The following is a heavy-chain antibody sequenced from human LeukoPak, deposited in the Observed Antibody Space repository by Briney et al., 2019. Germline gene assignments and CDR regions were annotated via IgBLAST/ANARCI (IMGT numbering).Heavy chain of an antibody. J-gene: IGHJ4*02. D-gene: IGHD3-10*01. CDR1: GFTFSSYA. V-gene: IGHV3-30-3*01. CDR2: ISYDGSNK. CDR3: ANSRGSGSGNL. Sequence: GGSLRLSCAASGFTFSSYAMHWVRQAPGKGLEWVAVISYDGSNKYYADSVRGRFTISRDNSKNTVYLQMNSLRAEDTAVYYCANSRGSGSGNLWGQGTMVTVSS.